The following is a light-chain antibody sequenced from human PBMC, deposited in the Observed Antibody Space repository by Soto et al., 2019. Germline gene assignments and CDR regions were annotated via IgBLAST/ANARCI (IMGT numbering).Light chain of an antibody. CDR2: GAS. CDR3: QKYGRSTGK. Sequence: EIVLTQSPGTLSLSPGERATLSCRASQSVSSSYLAWYQQKPGQAPRLLIYGASSRATGIPDRFSGSGSGTDFPLKIRRMENEDFAVYYCQKYGRSTGKFGQGSKV. J-gene: IGKJ1*01. CDR1: QSVSSSY. V-gene: IGKV3-20*01.